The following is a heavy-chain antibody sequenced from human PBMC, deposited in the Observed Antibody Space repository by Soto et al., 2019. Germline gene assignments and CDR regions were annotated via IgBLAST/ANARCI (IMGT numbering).Heavy chain of an antibody. Sequence: ASVKVSCKASGCTFTSYYMHWVRQAPGQGLEWMGIINPSGGSTSYAQKFQGRVTMTRDTSTSTVYMELSSLRSEDTAVYYCARDNGRVIAAAGIHAFDIWGQGTMVTVS. CDR2: INPSGGST. CDR1: GCTFTSYY. V-gene: IGHV1-46*01. J-gene: IGHJ3*02. CDR3: ARDNGRVIAAAGIHAFDI. D-gene: IGHD6-13*01.